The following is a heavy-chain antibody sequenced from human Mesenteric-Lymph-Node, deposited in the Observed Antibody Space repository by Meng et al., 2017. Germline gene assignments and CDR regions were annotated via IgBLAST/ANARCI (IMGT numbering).Heavy chain of an antibody. CDR3: ATYTSRTWFDP. Sequence: QVQLVQSGAEVKKPGASVKVSCRASGYSFTNYYIHWVRQAPGQGLEWMGRINPNSGGTNYAQKFQGRVTMTRDTSISTAYMELSRLTSDDTAVYYCATYTSRTWFDPWGQGTLVTVSS. CDR1: GYSFTNYY. V-gene: IGHV1-2*06. CDR2: INPNSGGT. J-gene: IGHJ5*02.